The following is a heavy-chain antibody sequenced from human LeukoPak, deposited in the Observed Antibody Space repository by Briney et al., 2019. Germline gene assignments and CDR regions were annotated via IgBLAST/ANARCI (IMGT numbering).Heavy chain of an antibody. CDR1: GYTFTSYA. Sequence: GASVKVSCKASGYTFTSYAMNWVRQAPGQGLEWMGWINVNSGGTNYAQKFYARVTMTRDTSISTAYMELSRLRSDDTAVFYCARSPHILTGENFDFWGQGTLVTVSS. CDR3: ARSPHILTGENFDF. D-gene: IGHD3-9*01. J-gene: IGHJ4*02. V-gene: IGHV1-2*02. CDR2: INVNSGGT.